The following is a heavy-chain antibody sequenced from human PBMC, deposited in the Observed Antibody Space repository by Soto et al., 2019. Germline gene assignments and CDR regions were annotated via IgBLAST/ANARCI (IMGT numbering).Heavy chain of an antibody. J-gene: IGHJ4*02. Sequence: ASVKVSCKASGYTCTIYYMHGVLQSPLQGLEWMGIINPSGGSTSYAQKFQGRVTMTRDTSTSTVYMELSSLRSEDTAVYYCAREARDGPEYYFDYWGQGTLVTVSS. V-gene: IGHV1-46*01. CDR2: INPSGGST. CDR3: AREARDGPEYYFDY. CDR1: GYTCTIYY.